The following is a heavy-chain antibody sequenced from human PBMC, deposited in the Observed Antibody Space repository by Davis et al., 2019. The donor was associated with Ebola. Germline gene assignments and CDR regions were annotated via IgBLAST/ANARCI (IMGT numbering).Heavy chain of an antibody. CDR2: INHSGST. Sequence: PSETLSLTCTVSGGSISSYYWSWIRQPPGKGLEWIGEINHSGSTNYNPSLKSRVTISVDTSKNQFSLKLSSVTAADTAVYYCARRILNYYDSSGYNFDYWGQGTLVTVSS. J-gene: IGHJ4*02. D-gene: IGHD3-22*01. CDR1: GGSISSYY. V-gene: IGHV4-34*01. CDR3: ARRILNYYDSSGYNFDY.